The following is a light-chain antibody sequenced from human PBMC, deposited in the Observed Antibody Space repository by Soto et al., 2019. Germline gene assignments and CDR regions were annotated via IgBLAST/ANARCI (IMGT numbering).Light chain of an antibody. CDR1: QSADIH. CDR2: AAS. V-gene: IGKV3-11*01. CDR3: QQRSNWPLT. Sequence: EIVLTQSPATPSLSPGDRATLSCRASQSADIHLAWYQQKAGQAPRLLIYAASNRATGIPARFSGSGSGTDFTLTIGSLEPEDFAVYYCQQRSNWPLTFGGGTKVEIK. J-gene: IGKJ4*01.